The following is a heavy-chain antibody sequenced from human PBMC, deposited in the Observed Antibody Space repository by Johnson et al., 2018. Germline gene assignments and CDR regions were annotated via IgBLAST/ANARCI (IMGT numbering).Heavy chain of an antibody. V-gene: IGHV3-48*02. D-gene: IGHD2-2*01. CDR2: ISSSSSTI. J-gene: IGHJ6*02. CDR1: GFTFSSYS. CDR3: ARDKRRDIVVVPAAMSYDYYYGMDV. Sequence: EVQLVETGGGLVQPGGSLRLSCAASGFTFSSYSMNWVRQAPGKGLEWVSYISSSSSTIYYADSVKGRFTISRDNAKNSLYLQMNSLRDEDTAVYDCARDKRRDIVVVPAAMSYDYYYGMDVWGQGTTVTVSS.